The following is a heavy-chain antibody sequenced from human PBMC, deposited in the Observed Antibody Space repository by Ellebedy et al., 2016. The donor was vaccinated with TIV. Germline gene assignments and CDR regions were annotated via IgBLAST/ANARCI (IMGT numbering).Heavy chain of an antibody. Sequence: GESLNISCTASGITFSTHNLHWLRHAPGKGLECVAVIGHDGSNKYYAASLEGRFTISRDNSKNKLYLQMNSLRVEDTAVYYCATDISTLAATTAWGQGTLVTVSS. CDR3: ATDISTLAATTA. J-gene: IGHJ5*02. CDR1: GITFSTHN. CDR2: IGHDGSNK. V-gene: IGHV3-33*01. D-gene: IGHD6-13*01.